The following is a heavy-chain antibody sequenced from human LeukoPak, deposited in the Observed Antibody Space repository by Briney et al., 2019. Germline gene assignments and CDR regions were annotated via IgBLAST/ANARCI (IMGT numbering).Heavy chain of an antibody. D-gene: IGHD5-12*01. Sequence: SETLSLTCTVSGGSISSYYWSWIRQPAGKGLEWIGRIYTSGSTNYNPSLKSRVTMSVDTSKNQFFLKLSSVTAADTAVYYCARGGYSGYDSGGTLDYWGQGTLVTVSS. V-gene: IGHV4-4*07. CDR2: IYTSGST. CDR1: GGSISSYY. CDR3: ARGGYSGYDSGGTLDY. J-gene: IGHJ4*02.